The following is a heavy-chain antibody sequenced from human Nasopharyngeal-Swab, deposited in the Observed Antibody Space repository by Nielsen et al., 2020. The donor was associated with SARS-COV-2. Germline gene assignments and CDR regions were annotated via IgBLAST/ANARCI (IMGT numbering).Heavy chain of an antibody. V-gene: IGHV4-39*07. J-gene: IGHJ4*02. CDR3: ARVKITIFGVAYFDY. Sequence: SRQRPGKGLEWIGSIYYSGSTYYNPSLKSRVTISVDTSKNQFSLKLSSVTAADTAVYYCARVKITIFGVAYFDYWGQGTLVTVSS. D-gene: IGHD3-3*01. CDR2: IYYSGST.